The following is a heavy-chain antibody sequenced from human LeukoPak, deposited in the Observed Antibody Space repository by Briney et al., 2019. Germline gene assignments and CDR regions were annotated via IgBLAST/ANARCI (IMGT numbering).Heavy chain of an antibody. Sequence: SETLSLTCGVYGVSFSGYYWSWVRLPPGKGLEWIGEINHSGSTNYNPSLKSRVTISVDTSKNQFSLRLSSVTAADTAVYYCARGRGEGRGISMVRGVRAPSYNWFDPWGHGTLVTVSS. V-gene: IGHV4-34*01. D-gene: IGHD3-10*01. CDR1: GVSFSGYY. CDR3: ARGRGEGRGISMVRGVRAPSYNWFDP. J-gene: IGHJ5*02. CDR2: INHSGST.